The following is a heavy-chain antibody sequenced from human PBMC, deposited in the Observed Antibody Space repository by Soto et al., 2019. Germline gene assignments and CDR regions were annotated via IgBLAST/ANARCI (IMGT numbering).Heavy chain of an antibody. CDR3: ARIGRFLDWFEILVDY. Sequence: QVQLVQSGAEVKKPGASVKVSCKASGYIFNNYGVSWVRQAPGQGLEWMGWITTYNGNTNYAQRFEGRVTVTADTSTSTAYMELRSLRSDDTAVYYCARIGRFLDWFEILVDYWGQGTLVTVSS. D-gene: IGHD3-3*01. CDR2: ITTYNGNT. CDR1: GYIFNNYG. V-gene: IGHV1-18*04. J-gene: IGHJ4*02.